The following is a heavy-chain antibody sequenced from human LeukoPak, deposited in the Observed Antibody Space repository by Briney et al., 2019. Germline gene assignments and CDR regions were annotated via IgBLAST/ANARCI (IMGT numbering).Heavy chain of an antibody. V-gene: IGHV3-7*01. J-gene: IGHJ6*02. Sequence: GGSLRLSCAASGFTFSRAWMSWVRQAPGKGLEWVANIKEDGSEDYYADSVKGRFAISKDNAKNSPYLQMNSLRAEDTAMYYCARDGSELRFLEWLPPYYYYGMDVWGQGTTVTVSS. D-gene: IGHD3-3*01. CDR2: IKEDGSED. CDR3: ARDGSELRFLEWLPPYYYYGMDV. CDR1: GFTFSRAW.